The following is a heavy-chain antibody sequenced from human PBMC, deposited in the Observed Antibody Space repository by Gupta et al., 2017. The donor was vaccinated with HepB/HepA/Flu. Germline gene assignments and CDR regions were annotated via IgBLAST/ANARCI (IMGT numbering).Heavy chain of an antibody. CDR3: ATQRTDCYYVDC. CDR2: NRWNSNSI. J-gene: IGHJ4*02. CDR1: GLRYADYT. D-gene: IGHD2-21*02. Sequence: VQQVVTVSGTVPRGRSLRLSCAASGLRYADYTRHWIRQAPGKGLDGVWSNRWNSNSIRYVDSVRGRWTIGIANGMNSLNLGKKSLRPEDAALYHYATQRTDCYYVDCWDQGATVTVAS. V-gene: IGHV3-9*01.